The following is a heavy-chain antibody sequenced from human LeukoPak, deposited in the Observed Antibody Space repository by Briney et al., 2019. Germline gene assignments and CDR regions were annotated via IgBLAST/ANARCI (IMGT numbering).Heavy chain of an antibody. Sequence: GGSLRLSRAASGFTFSSYLMNWVRQAPAKGLEWVSSISSSSSYIYYADSVKGRFTISRDNAKNSLYLQMNSLRAEDTAVYYCASIIGGYSYGFDYWGQGTLVTVSS. CDR1: GFTFSSYL. CDR2: ISSSSSYI. V-gene: IGHV3-21*01. CDR3: ASIIGGYSYGFDY. D-gene: IGHD5-18*01. J-gene: IGHJ4*02.